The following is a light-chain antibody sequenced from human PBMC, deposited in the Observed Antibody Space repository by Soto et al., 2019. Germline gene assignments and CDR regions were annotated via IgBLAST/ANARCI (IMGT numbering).Light chain of an antibody. Sequence: EIVFTQSPGTLSFPQGERATLSCRASQSVSSSYLAWYQQKPGQAPRLLIFAASSRASGIPDRFSGSGSGTDFTLTISRLEPEDFALYYCQQYHTSPLTFGQGTKVDIK. V-gene: IGKV3-20*01. CDR1: QSVSSSY. CDR3: QQYHTSPLT. J-gene: IGKJ1*01. CDR2: AAS.